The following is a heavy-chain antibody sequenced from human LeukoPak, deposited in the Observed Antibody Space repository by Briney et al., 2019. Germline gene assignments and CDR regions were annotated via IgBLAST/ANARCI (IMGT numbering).Heavy chain of an antibody. Sequence: SETLSLTCTVSGGSISSYYWSWIRQPPGKGLEWIGYIYYSGSTNYNPSLKSRVTISVDASKNQFSLKLSSVTAADTAVYYCARRYRAAAVVYYFDYWGQGTLVTVSS. CDR2: IYYSGST. D-gene: IGHD6-13*01. J-gene: IGHJ4*02. CDR3: ARRYRAAAVVYYFDY. V-gene: IGHV4-59*08. CDR1: GGSISSYY.